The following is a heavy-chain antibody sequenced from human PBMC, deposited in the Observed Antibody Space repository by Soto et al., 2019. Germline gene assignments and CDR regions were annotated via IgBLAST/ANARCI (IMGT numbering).Heavy chain of an antibody. V-gene: IGHV3-21*01. D-gene: IGHD2-2*01. J-gene: IGHJ4*02. CDR1: GFTFSSYS. CDR2: ISSSSSYI. CDR3: ARDHIVVVPADTQKNFDY. Sequence: GGSLRLSCAASGFTFSSYSMNWVRQAPGKGLEWVSSISSSSSYIYYADSVKGRFTISRDNAKNSLYLQMNSLRAEDTAVYYCARDHIVVVPADTQKNFDYWGQGTLVTVSS.